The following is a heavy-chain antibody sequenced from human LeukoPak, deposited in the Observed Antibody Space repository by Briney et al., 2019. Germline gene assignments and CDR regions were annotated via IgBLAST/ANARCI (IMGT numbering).Heavy chain of an antibody. Sequence: SETLSLTCAVYGGSFSGYYWSWIRQPPGKGLEWIGEINHSGSTNYNPSLKSRVTISVDTSKNQFSLKLSSVTAADTAVYYCARTIRRDGYKLNYFDYWGQGTLVTVSS. CDR3: ARTIRRDGYKLNYFDY. V-gene: IGHV4-34*01. J-gene: IGHJ4*02. CDR2: INHSGST. D-gene: IGHD5-24*01. CDR1: GGSFSGYY.